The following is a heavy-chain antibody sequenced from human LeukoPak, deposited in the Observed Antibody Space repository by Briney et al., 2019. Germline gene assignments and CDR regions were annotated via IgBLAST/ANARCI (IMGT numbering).Heavy chain of an antibody. D-gene: IGHD5-12*01. V-gene: IGHV3-53*01. CDR2: IYTGGNT. Sequence: PGGSLRLSCAASGFSVSSNYMNWVRQPPGKGLEWVAVIYTGGNTHVADSVKGRFSISRDTSRNAVYLQMNLRDEGTAVYYCARGNIVMAGNYFDHWGQGIQVTVSS. CDR1: GFSVSSNY. J-gene: IGHJ4*02. CDR3: ARGNIVMAGNYFDH.